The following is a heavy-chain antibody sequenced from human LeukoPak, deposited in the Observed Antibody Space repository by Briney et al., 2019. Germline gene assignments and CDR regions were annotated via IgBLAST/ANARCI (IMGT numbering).Heavy chain of an antibody. Sequence: SETLSLTCTVSGGSISGSYWSWIRQPPGRGLEWIGYIHYSGSTNYNPSLKSRVTMSVDTSKNQFSLKLSSVTAADTAVYYCARGKPGNTLSWFDPWGQGTLVTVSS. V-gene: IGHV4-59*01. D-gene: IGHD1-7*01. J-gene: IGHJ5*02. CDR1: GGSISGSY. CDR3: ARGKPGNTLSWFDP. CDR2: IHYSGST.